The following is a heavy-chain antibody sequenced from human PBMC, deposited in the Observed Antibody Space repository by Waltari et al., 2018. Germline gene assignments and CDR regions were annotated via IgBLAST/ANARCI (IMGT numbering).Heavy chain of an antibody. D-gene: IGHD3-3*01. Sequence: QVHLVQSGAEITTPGSSLKVSCKTPEGTFSSEPTRWVRQAPGQGLEWMGGFITMFGPANYAQKFQSRVTITADESTSTAYMELSSLSSEDTAVYYCAGPYYDFWSGYHPPDYYYYYMDVWGKGTTVTISS. V-gene: IGHV1-69*12. CDR2: FITMFGPA. CDR3: AGPYYDFWSGYHPPDYYYYYMDV. CDR1: EGTFSSEP. J-gene: IGHJ6*03.